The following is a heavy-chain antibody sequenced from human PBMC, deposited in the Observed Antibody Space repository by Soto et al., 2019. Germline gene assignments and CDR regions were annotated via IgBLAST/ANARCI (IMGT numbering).Heavy chain of an antibody. D-gene: IGHD5-12*01. V-gene: IGHV1-24*01. J-gene: IGHJ4*02. Sequence: GASVKVSCKVSGYTLTELSMHWVRQAPGKGLEWMGGFDPEDGETIYAQKFQGRVTMTEDTSTDTAYMELSSLRSEDTAVYYCATGRHSGYDEGFDYWGQGTLVTAPQ. CDR3: ATGRHSGYDEGFDY. CDR1: GYTLTELS. CDR2: FDPEDGET.